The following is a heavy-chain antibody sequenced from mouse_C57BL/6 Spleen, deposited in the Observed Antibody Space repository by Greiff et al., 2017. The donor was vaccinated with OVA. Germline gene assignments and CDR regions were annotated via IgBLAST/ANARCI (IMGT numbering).Heavy chain of an antibody. V-gene: IGHV1-52*01. CDR2: IDPSDSET. CDR1: GYTFTSYW. Sequence: VQLQQPGAELVRPGSSVKLSCKASGYTFTSYWMHWVKQRPIQGLEWIGNIDPSDSETHYNQKFKDKATLTVDKSSSTAYMQLSSLTSEDSAVYYCARLYPEPHYYAMDYWGQGTSVTVSS. CDR3: ARLYPEPHYYAMDY. D-gene: IGHD2-1*01. J-gene: IGHJ4*01.